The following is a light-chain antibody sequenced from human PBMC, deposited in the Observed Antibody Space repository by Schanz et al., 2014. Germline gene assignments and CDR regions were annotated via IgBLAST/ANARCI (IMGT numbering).Light chain of an antibody. CDR1: SSNIGAPYD. J-gene: IGLJ3*02. CDR3: QSYDSRLSAWV. CDR2: GNS. Sequence: QSVLTQPPSVSGAPGQKVTISCTGSSSNIGAPYDVHWYQQIPGTPPKLLIYGNSNRPSGVPDRFSGSSSGTSASLVITGLQSEDEADYYCQSYDSRLSAWVFGGGTKLTVL. V-gene: IGLV1-40*01.